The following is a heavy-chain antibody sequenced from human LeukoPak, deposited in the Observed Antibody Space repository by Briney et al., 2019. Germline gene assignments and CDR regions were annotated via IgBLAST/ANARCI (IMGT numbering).Heavy chain of an antibody. D-gene: IGHD4-17*01. V-gene: IGHV4-31*03. CDR2: IYYSGST. CDR1: GGSISSGGYY. J-gene: IGHJ4*02. CDR3: ARGLPSTPYGDYGPKWYFDY. Sequence: SETLSLTCTVSGGSISSGGYYWSWIRQHPGKGLEWIGYIYYSGSTYYNPSLKSRVTISVDTSKNQFSLKLSSVTAADTAVYYCARGLPSTPYGDYGPKWYFDYWGQGTLVTVSS.